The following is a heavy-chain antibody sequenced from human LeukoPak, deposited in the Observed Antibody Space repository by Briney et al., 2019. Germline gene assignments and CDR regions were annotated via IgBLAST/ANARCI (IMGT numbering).Heavy chain of an antibody. J-gene: IGHJ4*02. Sequence: GGSLRLSCAVSGITFNSYAMSWVRQAPGKGLEWVSAISGSGDSTYYADFVKGRFTIPRDNSKNMLYLQMTSLRAEDTALYYCAKDLAATSTTRFSYWDSWGQGTLVTVSS. V-gene: IGHV3-23*01. CDR2: ISGSGDST. D-gene: IGHD3-3*01. CDR3: AKDLAATSTTRFSYWDS. CDR1: GITFNSYA.